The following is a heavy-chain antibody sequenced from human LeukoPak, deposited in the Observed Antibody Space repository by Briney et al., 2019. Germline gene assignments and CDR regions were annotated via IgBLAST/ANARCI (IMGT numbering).Heavy chain of an antibody. D-gene: IGHD3-16*02. CDR1: GGSFSGYY. CDR2: INHSGST. Sequence: SETLSLTCAVYGGSFSGYYWSWIRQPPGKGLEWIGEINHSGSTNYNPSLKSRVTISVDTSKNQFSLKLSSVTAADTAVYYCARGSNYDYVWGSYRSSYFDYWGQGTLVTVSS. J-gene: IGHJ4*02. CDR3: ARGSNYDYVWGSYRSSYFDY. V-gene: IGHV4-34*01.